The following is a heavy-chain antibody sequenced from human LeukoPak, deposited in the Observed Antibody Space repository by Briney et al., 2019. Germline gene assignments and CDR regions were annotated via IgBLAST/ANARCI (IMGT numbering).Heavy chain of an antibody. CDR3: VVSPNQDFYDY. CDR1: GDSLKSHY. V-gene: IGHV4-4*09. Sequence: SETLSLTCSDSGDSLKSHYLNWIRQTPGKGLEWLGYLSGSGSPKYNPSLTSRDTMSLETSKRQFSMKQRSVTAADTAVYYCVVSPNQDFYDYWGQGTLVTVSS. J-gene: IGHJ4*02. CDR2: LSGSGSP.